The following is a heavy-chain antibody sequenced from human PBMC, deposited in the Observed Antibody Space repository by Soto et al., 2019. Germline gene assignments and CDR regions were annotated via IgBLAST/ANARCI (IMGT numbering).Heavy chain of an antibody. V-gene: IGHV3-30-3*01. D-gene: IGHD4-17*01. CDR2: ISYDGGNK. CDR3: ARRLGDYAENSYYGMAV. CDR1: GFTFTSYA. J-gene: IGHJ6*02. Sequence: PGGSLRLSCAASGFTFTSYAIHWVRQAPGKGLEWVAVISYDGGNKYYADSVKGRFTLSRDTSKNTLYLQMNSLRAEDTAVYYCARRLGDYAENSYYGMAVWGQGTTVIVSS.